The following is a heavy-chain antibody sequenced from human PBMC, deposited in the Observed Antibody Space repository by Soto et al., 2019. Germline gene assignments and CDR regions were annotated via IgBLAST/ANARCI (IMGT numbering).Heavy chain of an antibody. V-gene: IGHV4-31*03. CDR1: GGSISSGGYY. J-gene: IGHJ4*02. CDR2: IYYSGST. CDR3: ARDQGGYGDYVY. D-gene: IGHD4-17*01. Sequence: PSETLSLTCTVSGGSISSGGYYWSWIRQHPGKGLEWIGYIYYSGSTYYNPSLKSRVTISVDTSKNQFSLKLSSVTAADTAVYYCARDQGGYGDYVYWGQGTLVTVSS.